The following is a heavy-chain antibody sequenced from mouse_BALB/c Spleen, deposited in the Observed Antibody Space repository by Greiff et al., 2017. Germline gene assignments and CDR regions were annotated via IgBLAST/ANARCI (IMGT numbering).Heavy chain of an antibody. Sequence: EVKVVESGGGLVKPGGSLKLSCAASGFTFSSYAMSWVRQTPEKRLEWVASISSGGSTYYPDSVKGRFTISRDNARNILYLQMSSLRSEDTAMYYCARGREDGFPFYFDYWGQGTTLTVSS. CDR3: ARGREDGFPFYFDY. CDR1: GFTFSSYA. J-gene: IGHJ2*01. V-gene: IGHV5-6-5*01. CDR2: ISSGGST. D-gene: IGHD2-3*01.